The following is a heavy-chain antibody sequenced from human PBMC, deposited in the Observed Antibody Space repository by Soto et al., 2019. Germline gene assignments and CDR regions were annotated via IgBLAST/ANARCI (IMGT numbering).Heavy chain of an antibody. J-gene: IGHJ2*01. CDR3: ARVSAGYWYFDL. V-gene: IGHV4-59*01. Sequence: PSETLSLTCTVSGGSISSYYWSWIRQPPGKGLEWIGYIYYSGSTNYNPSLKSRVTISVDTSKNQFSLKLTSVTAADTAVYYCARVSAGYWYFDLWGRGTLVTVS. D-gene: IGHD6-19*01. CDR2: IYYSGST. CDR1: GGSISSYY.